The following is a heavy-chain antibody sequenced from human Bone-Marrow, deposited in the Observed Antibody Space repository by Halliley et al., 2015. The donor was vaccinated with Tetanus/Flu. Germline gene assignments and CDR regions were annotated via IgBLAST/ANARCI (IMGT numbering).Heavy chain of an antibody. D-gene: IGHD3-9*01. J-gene: IGHJ4*02. CDR1: GGSLTGYF. CDR2: INHSGST. V-gene: IGHV4-34*01. Sequence: TLSLTCAVYGGSLTGYFWTWIRQPPGKGLEWIGEINHSGSTNYSPSLKSRVTISVDTSKNQFSLKLTSVTAADTAVYYCARGDLLRYFDWLLTGFDYWGRGTLVTVSS. CDR3: ARGDLLRYFDWLLTGFDY.